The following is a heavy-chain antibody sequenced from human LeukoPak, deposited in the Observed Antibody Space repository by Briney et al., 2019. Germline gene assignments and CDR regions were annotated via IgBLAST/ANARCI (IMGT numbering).Heavy chain of an antibody. V-gene: IGHV3-23*01. CDR3: AKDRRDSGCSPFDY. CDR2: IGGSGGST. J-gene: IGHJ4*02. CDR1: GFTFSSYG. Sequence: GGSLRLSCAASGFTFSSYGMSWVRQAPGKGLEWVSGIGGSGGSTYYADSVKGRFTISRDNSRNTLYLQMNSLRAEDTAVYYCAKDRRDSGCSPFDYWGQGTLVTVSS. D-gene: IGHD6-19*01.